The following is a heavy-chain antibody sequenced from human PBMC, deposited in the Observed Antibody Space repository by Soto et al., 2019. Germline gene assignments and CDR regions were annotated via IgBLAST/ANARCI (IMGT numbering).Heavy chain of an antibody. Sequence: VGSLRLSCEASGFTFSSYAMHWARQAPGKGLEWVAVISHDGNVNYYSESVKGRFTMSRDNSKDTLYLQMDSLRTEDTAVYFCAKDEYWESHFYYFMDLWGKGTPVTVSS. D-gene: IGHD2-8*02. CDR3: AKDEYWESHFYYFMDL. V-gene: IGHV3-30*18. CDR1: GFTFSSYA. CDR2: ISHDGNVN. J-gene: IGHJ6*03.